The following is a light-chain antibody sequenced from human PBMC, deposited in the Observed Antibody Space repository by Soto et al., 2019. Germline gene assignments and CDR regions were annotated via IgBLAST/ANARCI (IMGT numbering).Light chain of an antibody. J-gene: IGKJ1*01. V-gene: IGKV1-5*01. CDR3: QQYNRPKT. CDR2: DAS. CDR1: QSISSW. Sequence: DIQMTQSPSTLSASVGDRVTITCRASQSISSWLAWYQQKPGKAPKLLIYDASSLESGVPSRFSGSGSATEFTLTISSLQPYDFATDYGQQYNRPKTFGQGTKVEIK.